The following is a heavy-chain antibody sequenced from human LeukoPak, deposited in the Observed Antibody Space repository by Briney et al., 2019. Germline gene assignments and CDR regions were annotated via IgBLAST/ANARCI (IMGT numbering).Heavy chain of an antibody. J-gene: IGHJ3*02. CDR3: ARDGGSGAFDI. CDR1: GGSISSYY. V-gene: IGHV4-59*01. Sequence: SETLSLTCTVSGGSISSYYWSWIRQPPGKGLEWIGYIYYSGSTNYNTSLKSRVTISVDTSKNQFSLKLSSVTAADTAVYYCARDGGSGAFDIWGQGTMVTASS. CDR2: IYYSGST. D-gene: IGHD3-16*01.